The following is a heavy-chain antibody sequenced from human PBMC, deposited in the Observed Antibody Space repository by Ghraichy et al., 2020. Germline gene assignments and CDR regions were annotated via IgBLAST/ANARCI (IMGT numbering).Heavy chain of an antibody. D-gene: IGHD6-19*01. CDR1: GFTFSSYG. CDR3: AKDLAVPGPYYYYVTDV. Sequence: GGSLRLSCAAFGFTFSSYGMHWVRQAPGKGLEWVAVIRYDENNKYYTDSVKGRFTISRDNSKNTLYLQMNSLRAEDTAVYYCAKDLAVPGPYYYYVTDVWGQGTTVTVSS. J-gene: IGHJ6*02. CDR2: IRYDENNK. V-gene: IGHV3-30*02.